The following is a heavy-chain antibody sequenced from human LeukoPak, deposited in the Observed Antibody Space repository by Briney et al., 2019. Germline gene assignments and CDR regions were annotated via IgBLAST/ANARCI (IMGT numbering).Heavy chain of an antibody. V-gene: IGHV3-23*01. CDR1: GFTFSSYA. CDR2: ISGSGGST. CDR3: AKDRITMVRGVIEGY. Sequence: GGSLRLSCAASGFTFSSYAMSWVRQAPGNGLEWVSAISGSGGSTYYADSVKGRFTISRDNSKNTLYLQMNSLRAEETAVYYCAKDRITMVRGVIEGYWGQGTLVTVSS. D-gene: IGHD3-10*01. J-gene: IGHJ4*02.